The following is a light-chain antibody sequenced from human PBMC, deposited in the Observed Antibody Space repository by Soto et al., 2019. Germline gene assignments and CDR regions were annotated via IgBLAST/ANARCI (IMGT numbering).Light chain of an antibody. J-gene: IGLJ2*01. CDR3: AAWDDSLNGPGV. CDR2: SNN. V-gene: IGLV1-44*01. Sequence: QAVVTQPPSASGTPGQRVTISCSGSSSNIGSNTVNWYQQLPGTAPKLLIYSNNQRPSGVPDRFSASKSGTSASLAISGLQSEDEADYYCAAWDDSLNGPGVFGGGTKLTVL. CDR1: SSNIGSNT.